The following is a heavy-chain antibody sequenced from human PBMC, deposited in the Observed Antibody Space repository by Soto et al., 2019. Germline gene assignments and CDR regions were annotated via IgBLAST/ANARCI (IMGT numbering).Heavy chain of an antibody. CDR3: VPYAGVIAVSGY. V-gene: IGHV3-21*04. Sequence: EVQLVESGGGLVKPGGSLRISCVASGFPFSSYSMNWVRQAPGKGVEWVASTSTSGGNKQYANSMKGRFTISRDNAKNSLYLRRPCLRVEYTAVYSCVPYAGVIAVSGYWGQGTLVTVSS. D-gene: IGHD2-15*01. CDR1: GFPFSSYS. CDR2: TSTSGGNK. J-gene: IGHJ4*02.